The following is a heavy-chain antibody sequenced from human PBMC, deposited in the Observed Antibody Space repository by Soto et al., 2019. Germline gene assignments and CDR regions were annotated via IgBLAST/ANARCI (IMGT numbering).Heavy chain of an antibody. Sequence: SETLSLTCTVSGGSISSSSYYWGWIRQPPGKGLEWIGSIYYSGSTYYNPSLKSRVTISVDTSKNQFSLKLSSVTAADTAVYYCARVFIVVVPAEGGWYNWFDPWGQGTLVTVSS. CDR2: IYYSGST. CDR3: ARVFIVVVPAEGGWYNWFDP. J-gene: IGHJ5*02. V-gene: IGHV4-39*01. CDR1: GGSISSSSYY. D-gene: IGHD2-2*01.